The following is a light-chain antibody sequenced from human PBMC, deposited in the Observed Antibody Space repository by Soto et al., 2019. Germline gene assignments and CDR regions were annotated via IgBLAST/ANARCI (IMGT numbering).Light chain of an antibody. V-gene: IGKV3-11*01. J-gene: IGKJ5*01. CDR1: QSVRTV. CDR3: QQRTDWPTIT. Sequence: EIVLTQSPATLSLSPGERATLSCGASQSVRTVLAWYQQKPGQAPRLLIYDASTRATGVPAGFSGSGSGTDFALTISNLESEDFGVYYCQQRTDWPTITFGQGTRLDIK. CDR2: DAS.